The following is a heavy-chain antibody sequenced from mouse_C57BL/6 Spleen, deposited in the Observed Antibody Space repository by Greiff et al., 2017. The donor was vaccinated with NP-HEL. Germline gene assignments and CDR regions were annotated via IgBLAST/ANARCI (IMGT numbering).Heavy chain of an antibody. D-gene: IGHD2-5*01. Sequence: VQLKESGPGLVKPSQSLSLTCSVTGYSITSGYYWNWIRQFPGNKLEWMGYISYDGSNNYNPSLKNRISITRDTSKNQFFLKLNSVTTEDTATYYCARDGSYYSNYEAYWGQGTLVTVSA. V-gene: IGHV3-6*01. J-gene: IGHJ3*01. CDR1: GYSITSGYY. CDR2: ISYDGSN. CDR3: ARDGSYYSNYEAY.